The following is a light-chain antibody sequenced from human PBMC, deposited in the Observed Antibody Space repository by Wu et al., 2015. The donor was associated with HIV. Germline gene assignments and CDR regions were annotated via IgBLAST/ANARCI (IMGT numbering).Light chain of an antibody. Sequence: EIVMTQSPATLSVSPGERATLSCRASQSVSSNLAWYKQKPGQAPRLLIYGASTRATGIPARFSGSGSGTEFTLTISSMQSEDFAIYYCQRYNSWPLTFGGGTKVEIK. J-gene: IGKJ4*01. CDR2: GAS. CDR1: QSVSSN. CDR3: QRYNSWPLT. V-gene: IGKV3-15*01.